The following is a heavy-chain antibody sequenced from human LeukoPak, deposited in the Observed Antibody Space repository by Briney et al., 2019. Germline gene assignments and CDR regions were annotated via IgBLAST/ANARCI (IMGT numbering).Heavy chain of an antibody. CDR1: GDSVSSNNAA. CDR2: TYYRSKWYN. J-gene: IGHJ5*02. Sequence: SQTLSLTCAISGDSVSSNNAAWNRIRQSPSRGLEWLGRTYYRSKWYNDYAVAVESRITINPDTSKNQFSLQLNSVTPEDTAVYYCARGAPRNWFDPWGQGTLVTVSS. CDR3: ARGAPRNWFDP. V-gene: IGHV6-1*01.